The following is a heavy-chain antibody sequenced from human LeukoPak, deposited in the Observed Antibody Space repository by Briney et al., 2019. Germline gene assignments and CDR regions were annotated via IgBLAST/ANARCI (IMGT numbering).Heavy chain of an antibody. CDR2: INPNSGGT. J-gene: IGHJ6*03. CDR1: GYTFSGYY. D-gene: IGHD2-2*02. V-gene: IGHV1-2*02. Sequence: ASVKVSCKTSGYTFSGYYMHWVRQAPGQGFEWMGWINPNSGGTNYAQKFQGRVTMTRDTSISTAYMELSRLRSEDTAVYYCARGPAYQLLYRGYYYYYMDVWGKGTTVTVSS. CDR3: ARGPAYQLLYRGYYYYYMDV.